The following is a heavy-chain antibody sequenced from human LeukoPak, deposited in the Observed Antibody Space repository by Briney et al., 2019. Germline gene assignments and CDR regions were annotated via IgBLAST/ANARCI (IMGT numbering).Heavy chain of an antibody. Sequence: NAGGSLRLSCAASGFTFSSYAMHWVRQAPGQRLEWMGWINAGNGNTKYSQKFQGRVTITRDTSASTAYMELSSLRSEDTAVYYCARDLARSITMMKYWGQGTLVTVSS. CDR1: GFTFSSYA. V-gene: IGHV1-3*01. D-gene: IGHD3-22*01. J-gene: IGHJ4*02. CDR2: INAGNGNT. CDR3: ARDLARSITMMKY.